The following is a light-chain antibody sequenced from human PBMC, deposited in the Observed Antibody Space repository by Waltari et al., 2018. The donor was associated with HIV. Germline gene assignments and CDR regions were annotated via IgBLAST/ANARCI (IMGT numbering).Light chain of an antibody. Sequence: NFMLTQPHSVSEAPGTTVTISCTRNRGSIASNYVHWYHPRPGSSPTTVIYEDKQRPSGVPDRFAGSIESSANAASLTVLGLKTEDGAGYVGQSYDSTNSRVVGGGTTLTV. CDR1: RGSIASNY. CDR2: EDK. CDR3: QSYDSTNSRV. J-gene: IGLJ3*02. V-gene: IGLV6-57*01.